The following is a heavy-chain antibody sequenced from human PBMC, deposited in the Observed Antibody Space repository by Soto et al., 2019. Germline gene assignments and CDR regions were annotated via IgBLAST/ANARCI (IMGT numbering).Heavy chain of an antibody. CDR3: ARATGTLRSRNCDY. J-gene: IGHJ4*02. D-gene: IGHD1-1*01. V-gene: IGHV4-31*03. CDR1: GGSINSVGYY. Sequence: QVQLQESGPGLVRPPQTLSLTCTVSGGSINSVGYYWTWIRQPPGQGLEWIGSIYPTGSTYYSPSLRSRLTMSVDTSKSQFSLRLNSVTAADTAVYYCARATGTLRSRNCDYWGQGTLVTVSS. CDR2: IYPTGST.